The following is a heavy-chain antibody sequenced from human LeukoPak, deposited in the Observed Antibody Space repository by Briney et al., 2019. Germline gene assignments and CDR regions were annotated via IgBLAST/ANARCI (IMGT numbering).Heavy chain of an antibody. Sequence: GGSLRLSCEASGFTFCSFAMSWVRQAPGKGLEWVSGISGSGYYTYYADSVKGRFTISRDNSKKTLYIEMNSLRAEDTALYFCAKDGSWGDYQFYFYMDVWGKGTTVTVSS. D-gene: IGHD2-2*01. CDR3: AKDGSWGDYQFYFYMDV. J-gene: IGHJ6*03. CDR1: GFTFCSFA. V-gene: IGHV3-23*01. CDR2: ISGSGYYT.